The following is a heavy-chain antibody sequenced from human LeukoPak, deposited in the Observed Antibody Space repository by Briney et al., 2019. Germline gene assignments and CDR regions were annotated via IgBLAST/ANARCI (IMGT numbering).Heavy chain of an antibody. Sequence: GGSLRLSWAAAGFSFSRYWMNWVRQAPGKGLEWVANINQDGSEEYYVDSVKGRFTISRDNAKNSLYLQMNSLRAEDTAVYYCARDTVLRFLEWSNDAFDIWGQGTMVTVSS. J-gene: IGHJ3*02. CDR3: ARDTVLRFLEWSNDAFDI. D-gene: IGHD3-3*01. CDR1: GFSFSRYW. V-gene: IGHV3-7*01. CDR2: INQDGSEE.